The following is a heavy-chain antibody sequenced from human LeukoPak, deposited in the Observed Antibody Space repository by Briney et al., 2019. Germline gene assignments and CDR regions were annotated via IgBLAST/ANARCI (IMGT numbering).Heavy chain of an antibody. CDR1: GFTFSSYS. D-gene: IGHD2-15*01. V-gene: IGHV3-21*01. J-gene: IGHJ4*02. CDR3: AREPHPQDSAGIVVVVAASGGSFDY. Sequence: GGSLRLSCAASGFTFSSYSMNWVRQAPGKGLEWVSSISSSSSYIYYADSVKGRFTISRDNAKNSLYLQMNSLRAEDTAVYYCAREPHPQDSAGIVVVVAASGGSFDYWGQGTLVTVSS. CDR2: ISSSSSYI.